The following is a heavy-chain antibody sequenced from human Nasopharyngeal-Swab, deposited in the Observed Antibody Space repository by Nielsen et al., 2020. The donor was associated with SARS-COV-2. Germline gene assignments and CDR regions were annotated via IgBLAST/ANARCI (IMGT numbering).Heavy chain of an antibody. J-gene: IGHJ6*03. CDR3: ARVSGEGSYYYYYMDV. CDR2: INHSGST. D-gene: IGHD3-10*01. V-gene: IGHV4-34*01. Sequence: RQAPGKVLEWIGEINHSGSTNYNPSLKSRVTISVDTSKNQFSLKLSSVTAADTAVYYCARVSGEGSYYYYYMDVWGKGTTVTVSS.